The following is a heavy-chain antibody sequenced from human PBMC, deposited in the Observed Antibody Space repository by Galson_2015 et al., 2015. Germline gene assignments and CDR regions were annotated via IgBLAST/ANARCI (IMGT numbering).Heavy chain of an antibody. D-gene: IGHD6-19*01. J-gene: IGHJ4*02. Sequence: SLRLSCAASGFTFGGIAMTWVRQAAGKGLEWVSSISCSGQDWISIIIGRGGATYYADSMKGRFTISRENSNNTLYLQVSSLRAGDTAVYYCLHGGWGTRFDYWGQGTLVTVSS. CDR3: LHGGWGTRFDY. CDR1: GFTFGGIA. CDR2: ISCSGQDWISIIIGRGGAT. V-gene: IGHV3-23*01.